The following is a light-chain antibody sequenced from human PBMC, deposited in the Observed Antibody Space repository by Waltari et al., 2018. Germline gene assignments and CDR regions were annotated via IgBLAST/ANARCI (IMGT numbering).Light chain of an antibody. J-gene: IGLJ2*01. CDR1: SSYIGGHTY. CDR2: DVV. CDR3: SSYASSK. Sequence: QSALPQPASVSGSSGQTITISCTGTSSYIGGHTYVSWYQQHPGKAPKLMIYDVVKRPSGVSNRFSGSKSGNTASLTISGLQAEDDAIYYCSSYASSKFGGGTKLTVL. V-gene: IGLV2-14*01.